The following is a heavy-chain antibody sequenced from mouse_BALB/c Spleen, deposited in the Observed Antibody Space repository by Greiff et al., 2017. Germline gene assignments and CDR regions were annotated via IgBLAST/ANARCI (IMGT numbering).Heavy chain of an antibody. J-gene: IGHJ2*01. CDR2: IYPGDGDT. Sequence: QVQLQQSGAELVRPGSSVKISCKASGYAFSSYWMNWVKQRPGQGLEWIGQIYPGDGDTNYNGKFKGKATLTADKSSSTAYMQLSSLTSEDSAVYFCANRRNGDDYFDYWGQGTTLTVSS. D-gene: IGHD4-1*01. CDR3: ANRRNGDDYFDY. CDR1: GYAFSSYW. V-gene: IGHV1-80*01.